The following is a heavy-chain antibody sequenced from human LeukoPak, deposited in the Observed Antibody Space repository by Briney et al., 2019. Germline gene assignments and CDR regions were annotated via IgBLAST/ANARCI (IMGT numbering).Heavy chain of an antibody. J-gene: IGHJ4*02. CDR1: GGSISSYY. CDR3: ARVYRAVGATQLDY. D-gene: IGHD1-26*01. CDR2: IYYSGST. Sequence: SETLSLTCTVSGGSISSYYWSWIRQPPGKGLEWIGYIYYSGSTNYNPSLKSRVTISVDTSKNQFSLKLSSVTAADTAVYYCARVYRAVGATQLDYWGQGALVTVSS. V-gene: IGHV4-59*01.